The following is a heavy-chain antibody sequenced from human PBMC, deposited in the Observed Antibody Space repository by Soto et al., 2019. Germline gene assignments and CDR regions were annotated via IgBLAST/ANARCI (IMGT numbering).Heavy chain of an antibody. V-gene: IGHV4-59*01. CDR1: GGSISSYY. J-gene: IGHJ4*02. CDR3: AKSETYYYDSSGYFPTPIFDY. Sequence: SETLSLTCTGSGGSISSYYWSWIRQPPGKGLEWIGYIYYSGSTNYNPSLKSRVTISVDTSKNQFSLKLSSVTAADTAVYYCAKSETYYYDSSGYFPTPIFDYWGQGTLVTVSS. D-gene: IGHD3-22*01. CDR2: IYYSGST.